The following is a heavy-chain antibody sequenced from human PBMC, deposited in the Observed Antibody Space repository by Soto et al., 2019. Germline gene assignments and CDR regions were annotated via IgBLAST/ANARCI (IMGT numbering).Heavy chain of an antibody. CDR2: ISYDGSNK. Sequence: PGGSLRLSCAASGFTFSSYGMHWVRQAPGKGLEWVAVISYDGSNKYYADSVKGRFTISRDNSKNTLYLQMNSLRAEDTAVYYCAKDRLAAEYYFDYWGQGTLVTVSS. V-gene: IGHV3-30*18. CDR1: GFTFSSYG. CDR3: AKDRLAAEYYFDY. D-gene: IGHD6-13*01. J-gene: IGHJ4*02.